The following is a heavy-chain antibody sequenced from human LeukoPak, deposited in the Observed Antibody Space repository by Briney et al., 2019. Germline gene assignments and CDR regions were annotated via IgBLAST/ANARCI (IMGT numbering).Heavy chain of an antibody. D-gene: IGHD5-18*01. Sequence: GGSLRLSCTASGFTFSGYGIHWVRQAPGKGLEWVAFISYDGSNEYYADSVKGRFTISRDNSKNTLYLQMNSLRAEDTAVYYCAKVTTAMVTRAAFDIWGQGTMVTVSS. J-gene: IGHJ3*02. V-gene: IGHV3-30*18. CDR3: AKVTTAMVTRAAFDI. CDR1: GFTFSGYG. CDR2: ISYDGSNE.